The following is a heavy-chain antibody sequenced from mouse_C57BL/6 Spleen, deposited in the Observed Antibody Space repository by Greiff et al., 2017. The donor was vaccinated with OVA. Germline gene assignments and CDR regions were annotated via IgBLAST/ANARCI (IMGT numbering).Heavy chain of an antibody. D-gene: IGHD2-12*01. J-gene: IGHJ2*01. CDR3: AVTRY. CDR1: GYTFTSYW. Sequence: VQLQQPGAELVKPGASVKLSCKASGYTFTSYWMQWVKQRPGQGLEWIGEIDPSDSYTNYNQKFKGKATLTVDTTSSTAYMQLSRLTSEDSAVYYGAVTRYWGQGTTLTVSS. CDR2: IDPSDSYT. V-gene: IGHV1-50*01.